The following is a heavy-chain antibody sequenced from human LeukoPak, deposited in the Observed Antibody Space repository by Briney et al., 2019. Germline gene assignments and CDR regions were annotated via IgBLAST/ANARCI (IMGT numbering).Heavy chain of an antibody. CDR1: GYTFTGYY. CDR3: ASWDYYDSRGYYAFDI. J-gene: IGHJ3*02. Sequence: ASVKVSCKASGYTFTGYYMHWVRQAPGQGLEWMGRINPNSGGTNYAQKFQGRVTMTRDTSISTAYMELSRLRSDDTAVYYCASWDYYDSRGYYAFDIWGQGTMVTVSS. D-gene: IGHD3-22*01. CDR2: INPNSGGT. V-gene: IGHV1-2*06.